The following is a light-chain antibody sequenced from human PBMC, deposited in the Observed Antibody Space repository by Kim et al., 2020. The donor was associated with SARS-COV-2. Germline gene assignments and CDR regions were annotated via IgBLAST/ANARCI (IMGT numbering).Light chain of an antibody. CDR2: AVS. CDR1: QSVSPS. Sequence: SASVGTRVTITCRTSQSVSPSLNWYQQQPGKAPKLLIYAVSSLQSGVPPRFSGSGSGTDFSLTISSLQREDSAIYYCQQSHGFPYTFGQGTKLEI. V-gene: IGKV1-39*01. CDR3: QQSHGFPYT. J-gene: IGKJ2*01.